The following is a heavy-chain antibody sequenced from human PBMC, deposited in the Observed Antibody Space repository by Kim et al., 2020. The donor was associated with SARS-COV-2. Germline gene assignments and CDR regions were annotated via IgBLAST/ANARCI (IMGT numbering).Heavy chain of an antibody. CDR3: VRESVPVTGAGDY. Sequence: YAVSVKGRISITPYTSKNHFSLQLNSVTPEDTAVYYCVRESVPVTGAGDYWGQGTLVTVSS. D-gene: IGHD6-19*01. V-gene: IGHV6-1*01. J-gene: IGHJ4*02.